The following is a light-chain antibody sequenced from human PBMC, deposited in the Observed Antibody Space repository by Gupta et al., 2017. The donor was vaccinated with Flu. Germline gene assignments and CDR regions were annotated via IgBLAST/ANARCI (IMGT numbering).Light chain of an antibody. CDR2: GAL. J-gene: IGKJ2*01. Sequence: EIVMTQSPATLSVSPGERATLSCRASQNVYKNLAWYQQKPGQAPRLLIYGALNRATGIPARFSGSGYGTDFTLTISSRQSEDFAVYYCQQYKIWPPYTFGQGTKVEIK. CDR1: QNVYKN. CDR3: QQYKIWPPYT. V-gene: IGKV3-15*01.